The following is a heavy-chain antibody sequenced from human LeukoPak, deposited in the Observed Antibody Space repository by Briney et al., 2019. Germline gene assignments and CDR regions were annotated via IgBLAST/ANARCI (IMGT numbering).Heavy chain of an antibody. Sequence: GGSLRLSCAASGFTFSSYWMSWVRQAPGKGLEWVANIKQDGSEKYYVDSMKGRFTISRDNAKNSLYLQMNSLRAEDTAVYYCARSVVAATETFDYWGQGTLVTVSS. CDR1: GFTFSSYW. D-gene: IGHD2-15*01. CDR3: ARSVVAATETFDY. V-gene: IGHV3-7*01. CDR2: IKQDGSEK. J-gene: IGHJ4*02.